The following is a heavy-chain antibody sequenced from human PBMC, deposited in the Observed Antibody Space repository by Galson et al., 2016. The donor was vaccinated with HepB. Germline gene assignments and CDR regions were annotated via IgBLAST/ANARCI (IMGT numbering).Heavy chain of an antibody. CDR3: ARGGGSHLSWFDP. Sequence: SETLSLTCAVYGGSFTDYYWTWIRQPPGRGLEWIGEINHSGSTNYNPSLKSRVTISVDTFKNQFSLEVTSVTAADTAVYYCARGGGSHLSWFDPWGQGTLVTVSS. J-gene: IGHJ5*02. CDR1: GGSFTDYY. CDR2: INHSGST. V-gene: IGHV4-34*01. D-gene: IGHD1-26*01.